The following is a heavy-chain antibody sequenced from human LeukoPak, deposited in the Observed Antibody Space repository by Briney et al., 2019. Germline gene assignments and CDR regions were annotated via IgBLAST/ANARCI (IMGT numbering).Heavy chain of an antibody. D-gene: IGHD3-10*01. CDR3: ARDAFITMVRGVFGN. CDR1: GFTFSSYS. J-gene: IGHJ4*02. CDR2: ISSSSSYI. Sequence: TGGSLRLSCAASGFTFSSYSMNWVRQAPGKGLEWVSSISSSSSYIYYADSVKGRFTISRDNAKNSLYLQMNSLRAEDTAVFYCARDAFITMVRGVFGNWGQGTLVTVSS. V-gene: IGHV3-21*01.